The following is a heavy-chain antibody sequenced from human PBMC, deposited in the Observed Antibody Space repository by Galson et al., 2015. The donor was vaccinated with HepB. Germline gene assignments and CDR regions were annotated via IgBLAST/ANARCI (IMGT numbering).Heavy chain of an antibody. CDR2: IIPIFGIA. J-gene: IGHJ5*02. V-gene: IGHV1-69*13. D-gene: IGHD2-2*01. Sequence: SVKVSCKASGGTFSSYAISWVRQAPGQGLEWMGGIIPIFGIANYAQKFQGRVTITADESTSTAYMELSSLRSEDTAVYYCARGRNPYCSSTSCYVENWFDPWGQGTLVTVSS. CDR1: GGTFSSYA. CDR3: ARGRNPYCSSTSCYVENWFDP.